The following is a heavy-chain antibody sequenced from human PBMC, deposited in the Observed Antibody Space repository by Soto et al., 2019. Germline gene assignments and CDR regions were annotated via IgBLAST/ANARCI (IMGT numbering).Heavy chain of an antibody. CDR3: ARRGDGFDF. Sequence: EVQLVVSGGGLVQPGGSLRLSCTASGFIFNDYWMSWVRQAPGKGLEWLANIKEDGSERYYLDSVKGRFTISRDNAKNSLFLQMDSLRAEDTAMYFCARRGDGFDFWGQGTLVTVSS. V-gene: IGHV3-7*03. CDR2: IKEDGSER. D-gene: IGHD2-21*02. CDR1: GFIFNDYW. J-gene: IGHJ4*02.